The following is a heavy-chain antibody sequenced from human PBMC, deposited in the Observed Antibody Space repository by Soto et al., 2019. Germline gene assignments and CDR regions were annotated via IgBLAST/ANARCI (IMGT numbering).Heavy chain of an antibody. CDR2: ISDSGTIT. CDR1: DVSGSSYD. V-gene: IGHV3-23*01. J-gene: IGHJ4*02. D-gene: IGHD2-15*01. CDR3: AKGGRTCYGFDS. Sequence: LSLTGPCSDVSGSSYDWILVLQTPGKGLEWVAGISDSGTITNYADSVKGRFTISKDNSRRMVYLQMDSLRADDTAVYFCAKGGRTCYGFDSWGQGILVTVSS.